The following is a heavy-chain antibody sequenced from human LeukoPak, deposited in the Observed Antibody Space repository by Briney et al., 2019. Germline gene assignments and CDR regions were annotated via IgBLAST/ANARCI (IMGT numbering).Heavy chain of an antibody. CDR1: GYTFTGYY. CDR2: INPNSGGT. V-gene: IGHV1-2*02. CDR3: ARGMIVLMVYARGMDV. D-gene: IGHD2-8*01. J-gene: IGHJ6*02. Sequence: ASVKVSCKASGYTFTGYYMHWVRQAPGQGLEWVGWINPNSGGTNYAQKFQGRVTMTRDTSISTAYVELSRLRSDDTAVYYCARGMIVLMVYARGMDVWGQGTTVTVSS.